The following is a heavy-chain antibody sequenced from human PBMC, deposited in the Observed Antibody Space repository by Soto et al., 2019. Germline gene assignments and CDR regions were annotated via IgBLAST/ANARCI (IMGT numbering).Heavy chain of an antibody. CDR2: IYPHDSDI. CDR3: ARSQALDF. V-gene: IGHV5-51*01. Sequence: PGESLKISCKVSGYSISSKAMAWVRQMPGKGLEWMGLIYPHDSDIRYSPSFEGRVTISADTSANTAYLHFRALKASDTAVYYCARSQALDFWGQGTLVTVSS. CDR1: GYSISSKA. J-gene: IGHJ4*02.